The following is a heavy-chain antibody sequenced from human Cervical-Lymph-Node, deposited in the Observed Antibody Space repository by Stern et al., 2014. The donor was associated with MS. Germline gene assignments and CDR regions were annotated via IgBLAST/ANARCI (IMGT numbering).Heavy chain of an antibody. CDR3: AKGAPPDS. V-gene: IGHV5-51*06. Sequence: EVQLVESGPEVRTPGQSLKISCKASGYMFTTFWIGWVRQMPGKVMEWMGPVYPDDSDARYSPSFQVQVIISADKSTGTAYLQWTSLKASDSAMYYCAKGAPPDSWGQGTLVTVSS. CDR2: VYPDDSDA. CDR1: GYMFTTFW. D-gene: IGHD4/OR15-4a*01. J-gene: IGHJ5*01.